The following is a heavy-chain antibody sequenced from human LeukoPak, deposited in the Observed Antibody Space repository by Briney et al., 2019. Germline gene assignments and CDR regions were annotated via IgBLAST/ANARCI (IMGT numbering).Heavy chain of an antibody. D-gene: IGHD2-2*01. CDR1: GFTFSRFW. CDR2: IKQDGSEK. V-gene: IGHV3-7*01. J-gene: IGHJ4*02. Sequence: GGSLGLSCAASGFTFSRFWMSWVRQAPGKGLEWVANIKQDGSEKYYVDSVKGRFTISRDNAKNSLHLQMNSLRAEDTAMYYCASASPAGDYWGQGTLVTVSS. CDR3: ASASPAGDY.